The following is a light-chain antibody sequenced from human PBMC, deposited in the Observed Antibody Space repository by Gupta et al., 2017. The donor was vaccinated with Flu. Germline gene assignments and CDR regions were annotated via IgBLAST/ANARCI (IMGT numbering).Light chain of an antibody. J-gene: IGKJ4*01. V-gene: IGKV3-11*01. CDR2: DAS. Sequence: GERATLSCMASQSVSSYLAWYQQKPGQAPRLLNYDASNRATGIPARFSGSGSGTDFTLTITSLEPEDFAVYYCQQRSNWPLTFGGGTKVEIK. CDR3: QQRSNWPLT. CDR1: QSVSSY.